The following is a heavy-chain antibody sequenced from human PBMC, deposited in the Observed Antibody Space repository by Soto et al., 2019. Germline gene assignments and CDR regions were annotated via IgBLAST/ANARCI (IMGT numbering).Heavy chain of an antibody. J-gene: IGHJ4*01. V-gene: IGHV3-53*04. CDR2: IYSGGST. Sequence: GGSLRLSCAASGFTVSSNYMSWVRQAPGKGLEWVSVIYSGGSTYYADSVKGRFTISRHNSKNTLYLQMNSLRAEDTAVYYCGCDSRRRGSSYLYWLFYRGQGIGVAVCS. D-gene: IGHD2-15*01. CDR1: GFTVSSNY. CDR3: GCDSRRRGSSYLYWLFY.